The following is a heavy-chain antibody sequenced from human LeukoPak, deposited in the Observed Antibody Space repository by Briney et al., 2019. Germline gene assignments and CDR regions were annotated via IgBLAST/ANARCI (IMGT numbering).Heavy chain of an antibody. V-gene: IGHV4-34*01. Sequence: SETLSLTCAVYGGSFSGYYWSWIRQPPGKGLEWIGEINHSGSTNYNPSLKSRVTISVDTSKNQFSLKLSSVTAADTAVYYCARRSGSGSYYPPYYYYYYMDVWGKGTTVTISS. CDR2: INHSGST. CDR3: ARRSGSGSYYPPYYYYYYMDV. J-gene: IGHJ6*03. D-gene: IGHD3-10*01. CDR1: GGSFSGYY.